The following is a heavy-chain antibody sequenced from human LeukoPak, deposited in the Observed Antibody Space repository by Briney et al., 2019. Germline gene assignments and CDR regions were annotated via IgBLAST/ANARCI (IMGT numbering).Heavy chain of an antibody. D-gene: IGHD2-2*01. J-gene: IGHJ4*02. Sequence: GASVKVSCKASGYTFTSYGITWVRQAPGQGLEWMGWIRGYNGNAHYAQSLQGRVTLTTDTATSTAYMELRTLTSDDTAVYYCVREMAVVIPAALTPYDYWGQGTLVTVSS. CDR2: IRGYNGNA. CDR1: GYTFTSYG. V-gene: IGHV1-18*01. CDR3: VREMAVVIPAALTPYDY.